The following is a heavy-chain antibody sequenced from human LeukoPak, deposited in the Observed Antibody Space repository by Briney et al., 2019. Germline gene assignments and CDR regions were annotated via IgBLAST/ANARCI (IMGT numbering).Heavy chain of an antibody. D-gene: IGHD4-17*01. CDR2: ISGSGDST. J-gene: IGHJ4*02. Sequence: GGSLRLSCAASGLTFSSQVMSWVRQTPGKGLEWISTISGSGDSTYYADSVKGRFTISRDNSKNTLYLQMNSLRAEDTAVYYCAKALTTVTLYYFDYWGRGTLVAVSS. CDR3: AKALTTVTLYYFDY. CDR1: GLTFSSQV. V-gene: IGHV3-23*01.